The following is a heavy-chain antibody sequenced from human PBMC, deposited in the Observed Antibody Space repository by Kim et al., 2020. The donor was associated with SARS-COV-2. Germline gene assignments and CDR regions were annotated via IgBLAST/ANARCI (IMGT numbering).Heavy chain of an antibody. V-gene: IGHV3-23*01. Sequence: GGSLRLSCAASGFTFSSYAMSWVRQAPGKGLEWVSAISGSGGSTYYADSVKGRFTISRDNSKNTLYLQMNSLRAEDTAVYYCAKDGQNYYDSSGYYFDYWGQGTLVTVSS. J-gene: IGHJ4*02. CDR3: AKDGQNYYDSSGYYFDY. CDR1: GFTFSSYA. CDR2: ISGSGGST. D-gene: IGHD3-22*01.